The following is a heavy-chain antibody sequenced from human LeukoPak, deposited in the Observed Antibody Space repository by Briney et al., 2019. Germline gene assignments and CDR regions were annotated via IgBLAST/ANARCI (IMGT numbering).Heavy chain of an antibody. Sequence: ASVKVSCKASGYTFTNYYMHWVRQAPGQGLEWMGIINPSGGSTSYAQKFQGRVTMTRDTSTSTLYMELSSPRSEDTAVYYCARAGDIVASGEEWFDPWGQGTLVTVSS. CDR2: INPSGGST. D-gene: IGHD5-12*01. V-gene: IGHV1-46*01. CDR1: GYTFTNYY. J-gene: IGHJ5*02. CDR3: ARAGDIVASGEEWFDP.